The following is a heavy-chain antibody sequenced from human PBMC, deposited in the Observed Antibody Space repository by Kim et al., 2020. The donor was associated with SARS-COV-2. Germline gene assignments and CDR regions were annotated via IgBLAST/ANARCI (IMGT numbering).Heavy chain of an antibody. D-gene: IGHD5-18*01. V-gene: IGHV3-21*01. Sequence: GGSLRLSCAASGFTFSSYSMNWVRQAPGKGLEWVSSISSSSSYIYYADSVKGRFTISRDNAKNSLYLQMNSLRAEDTAVYYCTPQGYSYDPFDYWGQGTLVTVSS. J-gene: IGHJ4*02. CDR2: ISSSSSYI. CDR1: GFTFSSYS. CDR3: TPQGYSYDPFDY.